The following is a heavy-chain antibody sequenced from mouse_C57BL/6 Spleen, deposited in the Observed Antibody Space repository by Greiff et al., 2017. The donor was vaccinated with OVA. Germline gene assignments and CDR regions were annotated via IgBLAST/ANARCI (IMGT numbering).Heavy chain of an antibody. CDR1: GYAFSSSW. J-gene: IGHJ1*03. V-gene: IGHV1-82*01. Sequence: VQLQQSGPELVKPGASVKISCKASGYAFSSSWMNWVKQRPGKGLEWIGRIYPGDGDTNYNGKFKGKATLTADKSSSTAYMQLSSLTSEDSAVYCCARSYRYSNTGYFDVWGTGTTVTVSS. CDR3: ARSYRYSNTGYFDV. D-gene: IGHD2-5*01. CDR2: IYPGDGDT.